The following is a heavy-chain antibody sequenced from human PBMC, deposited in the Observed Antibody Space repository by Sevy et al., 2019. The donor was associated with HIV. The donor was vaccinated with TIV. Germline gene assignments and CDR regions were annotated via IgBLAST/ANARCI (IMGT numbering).Heavy chain of an antibody. D-gene: IGHD5-12*01. J-gene: IGHJ6*02. CDR3: VKNRDDSSGFGMDV. CDR1: GFTFSRYW. V-gene: IGHV3-7*01. Sequence: GGSLRLSCAASGFTFSRYWMSWVRQAPGKGLEWVANKKQDGSEKYDVDSVKGRFTISRDNAKKSLFLQMNSLRAEDTAVYYCVKNRDDSSGFGMDVWGQGTTVTVSS. CDR2: KKQDGSEK.